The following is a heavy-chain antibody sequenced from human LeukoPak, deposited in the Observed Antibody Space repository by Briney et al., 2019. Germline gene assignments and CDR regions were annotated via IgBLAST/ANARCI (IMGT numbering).Heavy chain of an antibody. J-gene: IGHJ5*02. CDR1: AGSISTYH. CDR2: VHYNGST. CDR3: ARDPSVSGRSWKFDP. D-gene: IGHD1-1*01. Sequence: SETLSLTCTVSAGSISTYHWSWIRQPPGKGLEWIGYVHYNGSTNYHTSLKCRVTISLDTSKNQFSLKLSSVTAADTAVYYCARDPSVSGRSWKFDPWGQGTLVTVSS. V-gene: IGHV4-59*01.